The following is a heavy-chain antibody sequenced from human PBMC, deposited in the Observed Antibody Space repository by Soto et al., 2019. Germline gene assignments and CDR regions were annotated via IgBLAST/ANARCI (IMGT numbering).Heavy chain of an antibody. V-gene: IGHV4-31*03. CDR3: AREKTPTYYYDSRGFFDY. CDR1: GGSISSGGYY. D-gene: IGHD3-22*01. Sequence: VQLRESGPGLVKPSQTLSLTCTVSGGSISSGGYYWSWIRQHPGKGLEWIGYIYYSGSTYYNPSLKSRVTISVDTSKNQFSLKLSSVTAADTAVYYCAREKTPTYYYDSRGFFDYWGQGTLVTVSS. CDR2: IYYSGST. J-gene: IGHJ4*02.